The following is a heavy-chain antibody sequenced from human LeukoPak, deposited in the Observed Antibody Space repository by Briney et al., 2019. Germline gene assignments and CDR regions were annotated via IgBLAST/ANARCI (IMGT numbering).Heavy chain of an antibody. D-gene: IGHD6-13*01. CDR2: ISGSGDST. Sequence: GGSLRLSCAASGFTFSSYGMSWVRQAPGKGLEWVSDISGSGDSTYYGDSVEGRFTISRDNSKNTLYLQMNSLRAEDTAVYYCAKTRPLDSSSWSHGDYWGQGTLVTVSS. CDR1: GFTFSSYG. CDR3: AKTRPLDSSSWSHGDY. V-gene: IGHV3-23*01. J-gene: IGHJ4*02.